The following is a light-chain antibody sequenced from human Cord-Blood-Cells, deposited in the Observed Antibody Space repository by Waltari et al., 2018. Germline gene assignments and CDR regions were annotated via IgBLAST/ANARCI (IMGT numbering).Light chain of an antibody. CDR3: QQYNNRPWT. V-gene: IGKV3-15*01. CDR1: QSVSSN. CDR2: GAS. J-gene: IGKJ1*01. Sequence: EIVMTQSPATLSVSPGERATLSCRASQSVSSNLAWYQQKPGKAPRLLIYGASTRATGIPARFSGSGSGTEFTLTISSLQSEDFAVYYCQQYNNRPWTFGQGTKVEIK.